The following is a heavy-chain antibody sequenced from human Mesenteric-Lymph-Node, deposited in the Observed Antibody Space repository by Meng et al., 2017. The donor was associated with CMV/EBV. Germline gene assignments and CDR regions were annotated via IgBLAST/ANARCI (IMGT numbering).Heavy chain of an antibody. D-gene: IGHD3-3*01. CDR1: GFIFSNYA. CDR3: AKGGDFWSGDSPN. Sequence: GESLKISCAASGFIFSNYAMNWVRQAPGQGLEWVSSISGDGGSTYHADSVKGRFSISRDNSKNTLYLQMNSLRAEDTAVYYCAKGGDFWSGDSPNWGQGTLVTVSS. V-gene: IGHV3-23*01. J-gene: IGHJ4*02. CDR2: ISGDGGST.